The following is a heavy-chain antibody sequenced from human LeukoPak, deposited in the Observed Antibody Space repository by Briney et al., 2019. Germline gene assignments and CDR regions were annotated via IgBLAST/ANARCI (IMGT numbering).Heavy chain of an antibody. CDR3: ARVGDYSSLDY. V-gene: IGHV4-4*07. CDR1: GGSISNYY. Sequence: PSETLSLTCTVSGGSISNYYWSWIRRPAGKGLEWIGRIYTSGSTGYNPSLKSRVTMSVDTSKNQFSLKLSSVTAADTAVYYCARVGDYSSLDYWGQGTLVTVSS. CDR2: IYTSGST. D-gene: IGHD4-17*01. J-gene: IGHJ4*02.